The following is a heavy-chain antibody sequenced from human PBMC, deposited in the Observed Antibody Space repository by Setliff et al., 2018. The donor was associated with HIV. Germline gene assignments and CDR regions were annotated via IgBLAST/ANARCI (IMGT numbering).Heavy chain of an antibody. Sequence: SETLSLTCAVHGESFSSYYWSWIRQPPGRGLEWIGEINHSGSTNYNPSLKSRVTISADTSKNQFSLSLSSVTVADTAVYYCARERAVTGHAFDSWGPGTLVTV. CDR1: GESFSSYY. V-gene: IGHV4-34*01. CDR2: INHSGST. CDR3: ARERAVTGHAFDS. D-gene: IGHD6-19*01. J-gene: IGHJ4*02.